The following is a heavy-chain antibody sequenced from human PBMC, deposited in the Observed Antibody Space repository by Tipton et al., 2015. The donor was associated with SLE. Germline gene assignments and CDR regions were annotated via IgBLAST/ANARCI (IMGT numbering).Heavy chain of an antibody. CDR1: GVSISSSY. Sequence: TLSLTCNVSGVSISSSYWSWIRQPAGKGLEWIGRIYTSGATDDNPPLKSRVTMSVDMSKNQIFLKMTSVTAADSAVYFCARGGEWSHDYWGQGTPVTVSS. V-gene: IGHV4-4*07. D-gene: IGHD3-3*01. J-gene: IGHJ4*02. CDR3: ARGGEWSHDY. CDR2: IYTSGAT.